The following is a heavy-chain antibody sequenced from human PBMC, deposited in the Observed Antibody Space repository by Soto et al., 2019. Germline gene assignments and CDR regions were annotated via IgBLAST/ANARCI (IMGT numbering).Heavy chain of an antibody. Sequence: SETLSLTCAVYGGSFSGYYWSWIRQPPGKGLEWIGEINHSGSINYNPSLKSRVTISVDTSKNQFSLKLSSVTAADTAVYYFARVYYYYGSGSYYNYYYYYGMDVWGQGTTVTVS. D-gene: IGHD3-10*01. CDR2: INHSGSI. CDR1: GGSFSGYY. CDR3: ARVYYYYGSGSYYNYYYYYGMDV. J-gene: IGHJ6*02. V-gene: IGHV4-34*01.